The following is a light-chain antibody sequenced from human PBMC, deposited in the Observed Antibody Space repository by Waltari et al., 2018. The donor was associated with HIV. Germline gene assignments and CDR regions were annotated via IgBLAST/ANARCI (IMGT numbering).Light chain of an antibody. J-gene: IGKJ5*01. CDR2: GAS. Sequence: EIVMTQSPATLSVSPGARATLSCRASQSVSSNLAWYQQKPGQAPRRLISGASTRATGIPARFSGSGSGTEFTLTISSLMSEDFAVYYGQQYNNWPPITFGQGTRLEIK. V-gene: IGKV3-15*01. CDR3: QQYNNWPPIT. CDR1: QSVSSN.